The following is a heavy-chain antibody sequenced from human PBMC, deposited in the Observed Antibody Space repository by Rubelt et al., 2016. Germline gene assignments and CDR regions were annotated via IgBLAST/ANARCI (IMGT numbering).Heavy chain of an antibody. Sequence: EVQLVESGGGLVQPGGSLRLSCAASGFTFSRHWMHWVRQAPGKGLVWVSRINIDGTTTNYADSVKGRFTISRDNSLNTLFLQMNSLRAEDAAGYYCAKVPPKLIVRAVEFDYWGQGTLVTVSS. V-gene: IGHV3-74*02. J-gene: IGHJ4*02. CDR2: INIDGTTT. CDR3: AKVPPKLIVRAVEFDY. CDR1: GFTFSRHW. D-gene: IGHD3-10*01.